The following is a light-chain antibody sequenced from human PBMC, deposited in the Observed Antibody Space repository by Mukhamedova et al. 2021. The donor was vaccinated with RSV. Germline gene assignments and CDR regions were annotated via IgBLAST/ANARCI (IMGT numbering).Light chain of an antibody. Sequence: GSSSNIGNNYGSWYQQFPGSATKLLIYDDNKRPSGIPDRFSGSKSGTSATLGITGLQTGDEADYYCATWDSSLSTVVFGGGTKLT. J-gene: IGLJ2*01. CDR1: SSNIGNNY. V-gene: IGLV1-51*01. CDR2: DDN. CDR3: ATWDSSLSTVV.